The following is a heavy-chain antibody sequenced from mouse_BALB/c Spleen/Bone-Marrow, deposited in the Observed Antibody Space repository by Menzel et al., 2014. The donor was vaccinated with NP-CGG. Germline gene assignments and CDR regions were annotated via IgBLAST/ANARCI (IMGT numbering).Heavy chain of an antibody. CDR3: ANYDYGWYFDV. D-gene: IGHD2-4*01. CDR2: IDPANGNT. Sequence: VQLQQSGAELVKPGASVKLSCTASGFNIKDTYMHWVKQRPEQGLEWIGRIDPANGNTKYDPKFQGKATITADTSSNTACLQLSSLTSEDTAVYYCANYDYGWYFDVWGAGTTVTVSS. V-gene: IGHV14-3*02. CDR1: GFNIKDTY. J-gene: IGHJ1*01.